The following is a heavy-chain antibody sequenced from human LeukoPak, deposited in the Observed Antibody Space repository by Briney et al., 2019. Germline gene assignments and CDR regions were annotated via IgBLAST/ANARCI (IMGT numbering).Heavy chain of an antibody. CDR1: GYTFISYD. CDR2: MNPNSGNT. V-gene: IGHV1-8*01. D-gene: IGHD6-19*01. CDR3: ARRAVGNSYYYSMDV. J-gene: IGHJ6*03. Sequence: ASVKVFCKASGYTFISYDINWVRQVTGQGLEWMGWMNPNSGNTGYAQKFQGRVTITRNTSISTAFMELSSLRSEDTAVYYCARRAVGNSYYYSMDVWGKGTTVTVSS.